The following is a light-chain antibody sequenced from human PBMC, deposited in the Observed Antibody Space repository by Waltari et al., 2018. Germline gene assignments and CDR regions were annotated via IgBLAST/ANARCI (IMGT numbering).Light chain of an antibody. V-gene: IGLV2-11*01. CDR3: CSFVGSYTSV. CDR1: NSDVGGFNY. CDR2: DVN. Sequence: QSAPTQPRSVSGSPGQSVSISCTGSNSDVGGFNYVSWYQQYPGRAPKMLVYDVNKRSAGVPDRCSGSKGGNTASLTISGLLPEDEADYYCCSFVGSYTSVFGGGTKVTVL. J-gene: IGLJ2*01.